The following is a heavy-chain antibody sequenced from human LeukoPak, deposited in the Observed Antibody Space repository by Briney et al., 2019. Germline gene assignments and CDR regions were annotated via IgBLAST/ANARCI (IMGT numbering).Heavy chain of an antibody. V-gene: IGHV4-59*08. Sequence: SETLSLTCTVSGGSISSYYWSWIRQPPGKGLEWIGYIYYSGSTNYNPSLKSRVTISVDTSKNQFSLKLSSVTAADTAVYYCARQTYYYGSGSYYAPWGQGTLVTVSS. D-gene: IGHD3-10*01. CDR3: ARQTYYYGSGSYYAP. J-gene: IGHJ5*02. CDR2: IYYSGST. CDR1: GGSISSYY.